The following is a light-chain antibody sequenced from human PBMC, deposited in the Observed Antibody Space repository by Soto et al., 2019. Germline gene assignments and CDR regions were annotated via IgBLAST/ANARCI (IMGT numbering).Light chain of an antibody. V-gene: IGLV2-14*03. CDR2: DVS. CDR3: SSYASSSTLRL. J-gene: IGLJ2*01. Sequence: QSALTQPASVSGSPGQSITISCTGTSSDIGGYNYVSWYQQHPGKAPKLMIYDVSNRPSGVSNRFSGSKSGNTASLTISGLQAEDEADYYCSSYASSSTLRLFGGGTKLTV. CDR1: SSDIGGYNY.